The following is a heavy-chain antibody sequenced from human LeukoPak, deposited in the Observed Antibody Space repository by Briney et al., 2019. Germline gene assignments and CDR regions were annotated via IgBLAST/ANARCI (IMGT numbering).Heavy chain of an antibody. CDR2: IYYSGST. V-gene: IGHV4-59*01. Sequence: PSETLSLTCTVSGGSISTYYWSWIRRPPGKGLEWIGYIYYSGSTNYNPSLKSRVTISVDTSKNQFSLKLSSVTAADTAVYYCARGRDYYDSSGYFDYWGQGTLVTVSS. CDR3: ARGRDYYDSSGYFDY. J-gene: IGHJ4*02. D-gene: IGHD3-22*01. CDR1: GGSISTYY.